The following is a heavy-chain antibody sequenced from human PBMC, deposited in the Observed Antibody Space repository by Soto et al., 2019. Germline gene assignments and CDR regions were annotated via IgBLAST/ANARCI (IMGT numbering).Heavy chain of an antibody. D-gene: IGHD2-15*01. CDR3: AKDPFPLVVVAATSFYYFDY. CDR2: ISGSGGST. V-gene: IGHV3-23*01. Sequence: EVQLLESGGGLVQPGGSLRLSCAASGFTFSSYAMSWVRQAPGKGLEWVSAISGSGGSTYYADSVKGRFTISRDNSKNPLYLQMNSRSADDTAVYYCAKDPFPLVVVAATSFYYFDYFGQGTLVTVSS. J-gene: IGHJ4*02. CDR1: GFTFSSYA.